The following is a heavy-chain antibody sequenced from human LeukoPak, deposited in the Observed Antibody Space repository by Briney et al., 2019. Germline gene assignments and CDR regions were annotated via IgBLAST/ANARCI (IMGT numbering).Heavy chain of an antibody. CDR2: IRYDGSNK. CDR1: GFTFSSYA. D-gene: IGHD3-22*01. Sequence: GGSLRLSCAASGFTFSSYAMSWVRQAPGKGLEWVAFIRYDGSNKYYADSVKGRFTISRDNSKNTLYLQMNSLRAEDTAVYYCATDPGGYYYDSSGHYQNDYWGQGTLVTVSS. J-gene: IGHJ4*02. CDR3: ATDPGGYYYDSSGHYQNDY. V-gene: IGHV3-30*02.